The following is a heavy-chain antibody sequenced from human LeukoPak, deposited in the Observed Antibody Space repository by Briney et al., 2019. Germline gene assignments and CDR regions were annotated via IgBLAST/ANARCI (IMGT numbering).Heavy chain of an antibody. CDR2: INCYNGNT. J-gene: IGHJ4*02. CDR3: VREAGTRFDY. Sequence: ASVKVSCKASGYTFTSHGISWVRQAPGQGLEWMGWINCYNGNTNYAQNFKGRVTMTTDTSTSTAYMELRSLRSDDTAVYYCVREAGTRFDYWGQGNLVTVSS. D-gene: IGHD3-10*01. V-gene: IGHV1-18*04. CDR1: GYTFTSHG.